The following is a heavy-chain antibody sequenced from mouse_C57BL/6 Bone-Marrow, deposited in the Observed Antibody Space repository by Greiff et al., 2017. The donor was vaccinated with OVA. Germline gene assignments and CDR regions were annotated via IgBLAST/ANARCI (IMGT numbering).Heavy chain of an antibody. CDR1: GYTFTDYE. V-gene: IGHV1-15*01. J-gene: IGHJ4*01. CDR2: IDPETGGT. Sequence: QVQLQQSGAELVRPGASVTLSCKASGYTFTDYEMHWVKQTPVHGLEWIGAIDPETGGTAYNQKFKGKAILTAAKSSSTASMELRSLTSEDSAVYYCTRSCYYGSSYHHYAMDYWGQGTSVTVSS. CDR3: TRSCYYGSSYHHYAMDY. D-gene: IGHD1-1*01.